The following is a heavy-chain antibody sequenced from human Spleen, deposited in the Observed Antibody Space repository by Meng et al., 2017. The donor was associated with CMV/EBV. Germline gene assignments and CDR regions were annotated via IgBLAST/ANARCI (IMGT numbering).Heavy chain of an antibody. CDR3: ASIGAGAHDY. D-gene: IGHD6-13*01. Sequence: GESLKISCAASGFIFSNYWMHWVRQAPGKGLVWVSRINSDGSSTTYADSVKGRFTISRDNAKNSLHLQMNSLRVEDTALYYCASIGAGAHDYWGQGTLVTVSS. J-gene: IGHJ4*02. V-gene: IGHV3-74*01. CDR1: GFIFSNYW. CDR2: INSDGSST.